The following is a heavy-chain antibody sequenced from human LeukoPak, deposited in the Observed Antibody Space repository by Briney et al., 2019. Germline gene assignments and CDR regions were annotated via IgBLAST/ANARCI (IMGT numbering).Heavy chain of an antibody. J-gene: IGHJ5*02. CDR2: ISAYNGNT. CDR1: GYTFTSYG. D-gene: IGHD3-10*01. Sequence: GASVKVSCKASGYTFTSYGISWVRQAPGQGLEWMGWISAYNGNTNYAQKFQGRVTITADKSTSTAYMELSSLRSEDTAVYYCARWVGSDTGWFDPWGQGTLVTVSS. V-gene: IGHV1-18*01. CDR3: ARWVGSDTGWFDP.